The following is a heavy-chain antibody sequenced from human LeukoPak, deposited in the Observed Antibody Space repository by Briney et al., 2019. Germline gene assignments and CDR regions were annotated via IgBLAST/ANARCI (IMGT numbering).Heavy chain of an antibody. Sequence: GGSLRLSCAASGFTFSHSTMNWVRQAPGKGLEWVSSISSSSSYIYYADSVKSRFTISRDNAKNSLYLQMNGLRAEDTAVYYCAKALPTAMTVDYWGQGTLVTVSS. CDR3: AKALPTAMTVDY. CDR1: GFTFSHST. J-gene: IGHJ4*02. CDR2: ISSSSSYI. V-gene: IGHV3-21*01. D-gene: IGHD2-2*01.